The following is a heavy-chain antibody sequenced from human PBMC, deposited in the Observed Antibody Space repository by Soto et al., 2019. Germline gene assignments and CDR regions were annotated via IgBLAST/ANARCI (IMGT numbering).Heavy chain of an antibody. D-gene: IGHD3-10*01. J-gene: IGHJ4*02. CDR2: LWYDGSNK. CDR3: ARDEVRGVPDY. CDR1: GFTFSSYG. V-gene: IGHV3-33*01. Sequence: QVQLVESGGGVVQPGRSLRLSCAASGFTFSSYGMHWVRQAPGKGLEWVAVLWYDGSNKYYADSVKGRFTISRDNSKNTLYLQMNILRAEDTAVYYCARDEVRGVPDYWGQGTLVTVSS.